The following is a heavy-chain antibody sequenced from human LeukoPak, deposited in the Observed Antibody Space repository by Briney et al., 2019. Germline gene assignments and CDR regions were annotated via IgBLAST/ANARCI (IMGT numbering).Heavy chain of an antibody. D-gene: IGHD4-17*01. CDR1: GFTFSSYG. J-gene: IGHJ4*02. CDR3: AKDLPVYGDYSYYFDY. V-gene: IGHV3-30*02. CDR2: IRYDGSNK. Sequence: GGSLRLSCAASGFTFSSYGMHWVRQAPGKGLEWVAFIRYDGSNKYYADSVKGRFTISRDNSKNTLYLQMNSLRAEDTAVYYCAKDLPVYGDYSYYFDYWGQGTLVTVSS.